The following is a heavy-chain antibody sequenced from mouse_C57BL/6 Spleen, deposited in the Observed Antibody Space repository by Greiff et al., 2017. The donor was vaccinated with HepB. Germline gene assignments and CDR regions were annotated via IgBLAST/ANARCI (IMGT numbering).Heavy chain of an antibody. CDR1: GYTFTSYT. V-gene: IGHV1-4*01. J-gene: IGHJ2*01. CDR3: ARWNMLPYYFDY. D-gene: IGHD1-1*01. CDR2: INPSSGYT. Sequence: QVQLQQSGAELARPGASVKMSCKASGYTFTSYTMHWVKQRPGQGLEWIGYINPSSGYTKYNQKFKDKATLTADKSSSTAYMQLSSLTSEDSAVYYCARWNMLPYYFDYWGQGTTLTVSS.